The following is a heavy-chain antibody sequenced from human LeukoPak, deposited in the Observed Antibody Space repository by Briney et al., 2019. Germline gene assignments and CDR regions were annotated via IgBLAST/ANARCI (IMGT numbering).Heavy chain of an antibody. J-gene: IGHJ4*02. CDR1: GGSISSGGYY. CDR3: ARGHCTNGVRSSDYFDY. V-gene: IGHV4-31*02. D-gene: IGHD2-8*01. CDR2: IYNSGST. Sequence: SESLSLTWTVSGGSISSGGYYWNWIHQHPGKGLEWIVYIYNSGSTYYNPSLKSRSTISVHTSQNQFYLMLVSVTAADTAVYYCARGHCTNGVRSSDYFDYWGQGTMVSVSS.